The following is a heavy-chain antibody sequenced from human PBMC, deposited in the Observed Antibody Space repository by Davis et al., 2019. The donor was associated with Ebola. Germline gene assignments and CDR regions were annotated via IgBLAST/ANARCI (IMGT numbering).Heavy chain of an antibody. CDR3: VRDYNDGIGRFDY. J-gene: IGHJ4*02. V-gene: IGHV3-30*04. CDR1: GITFSRYA. Sequence: SLRLSCAVSGITFSRYAMHWVRQAPGKGLEWVTDIAYDGRYESYAESVKGRFTISRDNSKSTLYLQMNSLRLEDTAVYYCVRDYNDGIGRFDYWGQGTLVTVSS. D-gene: IGHD3-16*01. CDR2: IAYDGRYE.